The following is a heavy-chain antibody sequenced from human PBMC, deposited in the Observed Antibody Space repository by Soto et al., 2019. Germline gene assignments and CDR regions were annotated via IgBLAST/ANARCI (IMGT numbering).Heavy chain of an antibody. J-gene: IGHJ4*02. CDR1: GYTFTSYY. V-gene: IGHV1-46*01. CDR2: INPSGGRT. CDR3: AKDPGYDSSGYYWGYYFVY. D-gene: IGHD3-22*01. Sequence: QVQLVQSGVEVKKPGASVKASCKASGYTFTSYYMHWVRQAPGQGLEWMGIINPSGGRTSYAQKFQGRVTMARVTATSIGYMEVSSLVSEDTAVYYCAKDPGYDSSGYYWGYYFVYWGQGTLVTVSS.